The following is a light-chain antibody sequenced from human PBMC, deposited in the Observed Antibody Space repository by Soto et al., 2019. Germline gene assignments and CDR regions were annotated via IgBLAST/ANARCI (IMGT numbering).Light chain of an antibody. J-gene: IGLJ1*01. Sequence: QSVLTQPASFSGSPGQSITISCTGTSSDVGGYNYVSWYQQHPGEGPKLMIYDVNNRPSGVSNRFSGSKSGNTASLTISGLQAEDEADYYCASYTGSSTYVFGTGTKVTVL. CDR3: ASYTGSSTYV. CDR2: DVN. V-gene: IGLV2-14*03. CDR1: SSDVGGYNY.